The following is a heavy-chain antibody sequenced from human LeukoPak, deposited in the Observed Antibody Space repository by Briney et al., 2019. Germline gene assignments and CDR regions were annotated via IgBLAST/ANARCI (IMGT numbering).Heavy chain of an antibody. V-gene: IGHV4-61*02. CDR3: AREVHDYVWGSQHDALDI. CDR2: IYTSVNT. J-gene: IGHJ3*02. D-gene: IGHD3-16*01. Sequence: SQTLSLTCTVSGGSISSGSYYWSWIRQPAGKGLEWIGRIYTSVNTNYNPSLKSRVSISVVTSKNQFSLQLSSVTAADTAVYYCAREVHDYVWGSQHDALDIWGKGKMVTVS. CDR1: GGSISSGSYY.